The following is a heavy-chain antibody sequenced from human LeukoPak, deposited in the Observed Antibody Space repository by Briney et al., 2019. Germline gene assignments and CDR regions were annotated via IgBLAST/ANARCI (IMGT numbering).Heavy chain of an antibody. D-gene: IGHD3-3*01. CDR2: IYSGGST. J-gene: IGHJ3*02. CDR1: GFTVSSNY. Sequence: AGGSLRLSCAASGFTVSSNYMSWVRQAPGKGLEWVSVIYSGGSTYYADSVKGRFTISRDNSKNTLYLQMNSLRAEDTAVYYCARPQYYDFWSGPHDAFDIWGQGTMVTVSS. CDR3: ARPQYYDFWSGPHDAFDI. V-gene: IGHV3-66*02.